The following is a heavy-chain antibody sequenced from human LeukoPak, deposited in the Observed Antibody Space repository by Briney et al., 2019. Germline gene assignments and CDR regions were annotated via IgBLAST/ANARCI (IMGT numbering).Heavy chain of an antibody. D-gene: IGHD1-14*01. Sequence: ASVEVSCKASGHTFTSYDINWVRQATGQGLEWMGWMSPNSGNTGYAQKFQGRVTMTWNTSANTAYMELSSLRSDDTAVYYCSKGTGSVTLGTYGMDVWGQGTTVTVSS. CDR1: GHTFTSYD. J-gene: IGHJ6*02. CDR2: MSPNSGNT. V-gene: IGHV1-8*01. CDR3: SKGTGSVTLGTYGMDV.